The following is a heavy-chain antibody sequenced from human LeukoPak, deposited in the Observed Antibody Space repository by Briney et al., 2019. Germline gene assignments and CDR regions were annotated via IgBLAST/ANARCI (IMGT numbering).Heavy chain of an antibody. CDR2: INHSGST. CDR1: GGSFSGYY. J-gene: IGHJ4*02. Sequence: NPAETLSLTCAVYGGSFSGYYWSWLRQPPGKGRGWIGEINHSGSTKYNPSRKSRVTISVDTSKNQFSLKLSSVTAADTAVYYCARGRKRSGWLRHLPFDYWGQGTLVTVSS. CDR3: ARGRKRSGWLRHLPFDY. D-gene: IGHD5-12*01. V-gene: IGHV4-34*01.